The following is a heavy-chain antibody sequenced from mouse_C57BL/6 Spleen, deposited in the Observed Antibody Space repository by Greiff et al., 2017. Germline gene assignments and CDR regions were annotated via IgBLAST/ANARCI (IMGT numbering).Heavy chain of an antibody. CDR2: IYPGDGDT. CDR3: ARSVHYGAYYFDY. D-gene: IGHD1-1*01. Sequence: QVQLQQSGAELVKPGASVKISCKASGYAFSSYWMNWVKQRPGKGLEWIGQIYPGDGDTNYNGKFKGKATLTADKSSSTAYMQLSSLTSEDSAVYFCARSVHYGAYYFDYWGQGTTLTVSS. V-gene: IGHV1-80*01. CDR1: GYAFSSYW. J-gene: IGHJ2*01.